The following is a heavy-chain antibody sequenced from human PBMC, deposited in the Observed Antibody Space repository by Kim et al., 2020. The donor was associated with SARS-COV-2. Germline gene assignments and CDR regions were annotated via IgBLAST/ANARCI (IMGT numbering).Heavy chain of an antibody. J-gene: IGHJ6*02. CDR1: GDSVSSNSAA. D-gene: IGHD3-10*01. CDR2: TYYRSKWYN. CDR3: AREWQDGYGSLYYYYGMDV. Sequence: SQTLSLTCAISGDSVSSNSAAWNWIRQSPSRGLEWLGRTYYRSKWYNDYAVSVKSRITINPDTSKNQFSLQLNSVTPEDTAVYYCAREWQDGYGSLYYYYGMDVWGQGTTVTVSS. V-gene: IGHV6-1*01.